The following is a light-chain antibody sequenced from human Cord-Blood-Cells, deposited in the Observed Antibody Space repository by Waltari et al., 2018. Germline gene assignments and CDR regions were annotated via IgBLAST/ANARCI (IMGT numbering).Light chain of an antibody. CDR3: QQYYSTPLT. Sequence: DIVMTQSPDSLAVSLGERATINCKSSQSVLYSANNKNDLAWYQQKPGQPPKLLIYWVATRESGVPDRFSGSGSRTDFTLTISSLQAEDVAVYYCQQYYSTPLTFGGGTKVEIK. V-gene: IGKV4-1*01. CDR1: QSVLYSANNKND. J-gene: IGKJ4*01. CDR2: WVA.